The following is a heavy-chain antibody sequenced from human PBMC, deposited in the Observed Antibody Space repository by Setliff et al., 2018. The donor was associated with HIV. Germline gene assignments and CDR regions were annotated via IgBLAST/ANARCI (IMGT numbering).Heavy chain of an antibody. D-gene: IGHD3-10*01. CDR2: IHYGGFF. Sequence: PSETLSLTCTVSGGSFRSSRSYWGWIRQPPGKGLEWIGNIHYGGFFWYSPSLKSRVTISVDTSKNQFSLKLSSVTAADTAVYYCARPALGIGGGSRFDNWGQGTRVTVSS. CDR1: GGSFRSSRSY. CDR3: ARPALGIGGGSRFDN. J-gene: IGHJ4*02. V-gene: IGHV4-39*01.